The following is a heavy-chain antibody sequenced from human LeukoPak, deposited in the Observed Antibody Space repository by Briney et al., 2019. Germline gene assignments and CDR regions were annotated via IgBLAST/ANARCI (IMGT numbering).Heavy chain of an antibody. CDR3: ARGGGYSSSWYEEPPFDY. D-gene: IGHD6-13*01. V-gene: IGHV3-53*01. CDR2: IYSGGST. J-gene: IGHJ4*02. Sequence: GGSQRLSCAASGFTVSSNYMSWVRQAPGKGLEWVSVIYSGGSTYYADSVKGRFTISRDNSKNTLYLQMNSLRAEDTAVYYCARGGGYSSSWYEEPPFDYWGQGTLVTVSS. CDR1: GFTVSSNY.